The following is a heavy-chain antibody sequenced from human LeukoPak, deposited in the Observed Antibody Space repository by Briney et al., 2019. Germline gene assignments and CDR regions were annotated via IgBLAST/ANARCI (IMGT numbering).Heavy chain of an antibody. J-gene: IGHJ4*02. V-gene: IGHV3-23*01. D-gene: IGHD3-10*01. CDR2: ISGSGGST. CDR1: GFTFSSYS. CDR3: ARGFDNYYALPGGY. Sequence: GGSLRLSCAASGFTFSSYSMNWVRQAPGKGLECISGISGSGGSTYYADSVKGRFTISRDNSKNTLYLQMNSLRAEDTAVYYCARGFDNYYALPGGYWGQGTLVTVSS.